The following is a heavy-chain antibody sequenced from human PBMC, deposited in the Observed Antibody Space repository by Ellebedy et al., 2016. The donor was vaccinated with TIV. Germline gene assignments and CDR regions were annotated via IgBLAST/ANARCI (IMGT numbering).Heavy chain of an antibody. CDR2: ISSSSSTI. D-gene: IGHD1-26*01. Sequence: GGSLRLXXAASGFTFSSYSMNWVRQAPGKGLEWVSYISSSSSTIYYADSVKGRFTISRDNAKNSLYLQMNSLRAEDTAVYYCARFIVGATFGEFDYWGQGTLVTVSS. J-gene: IGHJ4*02. CDR3: ARFIVGATFGEFDY. CDR1: GFTFSSYS. V-gene: IGHV3-48*04.